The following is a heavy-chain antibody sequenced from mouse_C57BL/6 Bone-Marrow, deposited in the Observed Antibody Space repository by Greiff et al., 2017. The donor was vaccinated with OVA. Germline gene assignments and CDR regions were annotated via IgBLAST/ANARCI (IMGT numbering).Heavy chain of an antibody. Sequence: VQLQQSGPELVKPGASVKLSCKASGYTFTSYDINWVKQRPGQGLEWIGWIYPRDGSTKYNEKFKGKATLTVDTSSSTAYMELHSMTSEDSAVDFCAKPPTVVPNRYFDVWGTGTTVTVSS. V-gene: IGHV1-85*01. J-gene: IGHJ1*03. CDR1: GYTFTSYD. D-gene: IGHD1-1*01. CDR3: AKPPTVVPNRYFDV. CDR2: IYPRDGST.